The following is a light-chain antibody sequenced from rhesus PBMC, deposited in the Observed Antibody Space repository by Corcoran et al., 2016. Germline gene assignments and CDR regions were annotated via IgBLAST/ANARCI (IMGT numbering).Light chain of an antibody. J-gene: IGKJ4*01. Sequence: DIRMTQSPSSLSASIGDTVTISCRASQRINTWLAWYQQKPGNAPKLLIYKALPLQSGVPSRFSGSGSGTDFTLTITRLESEDFAIYYCQQYMRGPITFGGGTKVELK. CDR1: QRINTW. CDR3: QQYMRGPIT. V-gene: IGKV1-22*01. CDR2: KAL.